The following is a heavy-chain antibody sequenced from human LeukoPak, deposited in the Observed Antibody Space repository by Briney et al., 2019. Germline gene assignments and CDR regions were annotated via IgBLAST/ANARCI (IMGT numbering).Heavy chain of an antibody. V-gene: IGHV1-69*06. Sequence: SVKVSCKASGGTFSSYAISWVRQAPGQGLEWMGGIIPIFGTANYAQKFQGRVTITADKSTSAAYMELSSLRSEDTAVYYCARSVSGSYKPFDYWGQGTLVTVSS. CDR3: ARSVSGSYKPFDY. D-gene: IGHD3-10*01. CDR1: GGTFSSYA. J-gene: IGHJ4*02. CDR2: IIPIFGTA.